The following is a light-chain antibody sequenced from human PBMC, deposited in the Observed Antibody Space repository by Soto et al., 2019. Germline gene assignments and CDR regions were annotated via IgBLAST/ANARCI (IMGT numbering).Light chain of an antibody. Sequence: DIQMTQSPSTLSASVGDRVTITCRASKNINTWVAWYQQKPGKAPKLLIYDASSLESGVPSRVSGSGSGTEFTLTISSLQPDDFATYYCQQHTTFGQGTKVDIK. J-gene: IGKJ1*01. CDR2: DAS. V-gene: IGKV1-5*01. CDR1: KNINTW. CDR3: QQHTT.